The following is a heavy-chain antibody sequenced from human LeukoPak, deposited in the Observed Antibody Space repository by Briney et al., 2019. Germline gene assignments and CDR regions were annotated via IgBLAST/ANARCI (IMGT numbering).Heavy chain of an antibody. CDR2: IFYSGST. CDR3: AKESCRGGACNLDN. CDR1: GGSINSDY. J-gene: IGHJ4*02. V-gene: IGHV4-59*01. D-gene: IGHD2-15*01. Sequence: SETLSLTCTVSGGSINSDYWSWIRQPPGKGLEWIGNIFYSGSTLYNPSLKIRITIPVDPSTNHFSLKVRTVTAADTAVYYCAKESCRGGACNLDNWGQGSLVTVSS.